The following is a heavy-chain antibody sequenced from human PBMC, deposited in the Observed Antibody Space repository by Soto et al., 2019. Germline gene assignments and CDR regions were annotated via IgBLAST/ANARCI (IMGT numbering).Heavy chain of an antibody. CDR1: GFTFSSYG. CDR3: ARDHDTVVVDDAFDI. Sequence: AGGSLRLSCAASGFTFSSYGMHWVRQAPGKGLEWVAVIWYDGSNKYYADSVKGRFTISRDNSKNTLYLQMNSLRAEDTAVYYCARDHDTVVVDDAFDIWGQGTMVTVSS. J-gene: IGHJ3*02. D-gene: IGHD2-15*01. CDR2: IWYDGSNK. V-gene: IGHV3-33*01.